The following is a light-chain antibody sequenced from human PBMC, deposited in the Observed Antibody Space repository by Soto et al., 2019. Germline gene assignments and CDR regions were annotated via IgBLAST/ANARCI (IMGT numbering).Light chain of an antibody. CDR3: CSYAASTTPLV. CDR2: DVS. J-gene: IGLJ2*01. V-gene: IGLV2-14*03. Sequence: QSALTQPASVSGSPGQSITISCNGTSSDIGAYNYVSWYQQHPGRVPKVILYDVSSRPSGISNRFSGSKSGNTASLTISGLQPEDEADYFCCSYAASTTPLVFGGGTKLTVL. CDR1: SSDIGAYNY.